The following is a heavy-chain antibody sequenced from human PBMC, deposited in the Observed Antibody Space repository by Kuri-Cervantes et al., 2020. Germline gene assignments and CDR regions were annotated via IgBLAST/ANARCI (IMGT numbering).Heavy chain of an antibody. J-gene: IGHJ4*02. CDR1: GFTFSSYA. CDR3: ARDFLGERWPDY. V-gene: IGHV3-30-3*01. D-gene: IGHD5-24*01. CDR2: ISYDGSNK. Sequence: GESLKISCAASGFTFSSYAMRWVRQAPGKGLEWVAVISYDGSNKYYADSVKGRFTISRDNSKNTLYLQMNSLRAEDTAVYYCARDFLGERWPDYWGQGTLVTVSS.